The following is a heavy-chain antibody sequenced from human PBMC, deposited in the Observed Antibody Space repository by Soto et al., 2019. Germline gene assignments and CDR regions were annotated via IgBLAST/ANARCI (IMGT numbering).Heavy chain of an antibody. Sequence: QLQLQESGPGLVKPSETLSLTCTVSGGSISSSSYYWGWIRQPPGKGLEWIGSIYYSGSTYYNPSLKSRVTISVDTSKNQFSLKLSSVTAADTAVYYCARHNLILWFGAGVRSNWFDPWGQGTLVTVSS. D-gene: IGHD3-10*01. J-gene: IGHJ5*02. CDR2: IYYSGST. CDR1: GGSISSSSYY. CDR3: ARHNLILWFGAGVRSNWFDP. V-gene: IGHV4-39*01.